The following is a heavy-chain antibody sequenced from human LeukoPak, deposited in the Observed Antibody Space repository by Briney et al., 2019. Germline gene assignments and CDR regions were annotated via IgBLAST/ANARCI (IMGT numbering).Heavy chain of an antibody. CDR3: ARVLYGDYWYFDL. CDR1: GFTFSNSW. D-gene: IGHD4-17*01. V-gene: IGHV3-48*04. Sequence: GGSLRLSCLASGFTFSNSWMTWVRQAPGRGLEWVSYISSSSSTIYYADSVKGRFTISRDNAKNSLYLQMNSLRAEDTAVYYCARVLYGDYWYFDLWGRGTLVTVSS. J-gene: IGHJ2*01. CDR2: ISSSSSTI.